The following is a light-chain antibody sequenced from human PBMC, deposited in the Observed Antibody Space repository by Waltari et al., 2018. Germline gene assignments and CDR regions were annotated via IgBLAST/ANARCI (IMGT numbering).Light chain of an antibody. J-gene: IGKJ1*01. Sequence: EIVLTQSPGTLSLSPGERASLSCRANQSVSSTYLAWYQKKPGQAPRLLIYGASNRAAGIPDRFRGSVSEADVTLTISRLEPEDFAVYDCRQCGPSSWTFGQGTKVEVK. CDR3: RQCGPSSWT. V-gene: IGKV3-20*01. CDR1: QSVSSTY. CDR2: GAS.